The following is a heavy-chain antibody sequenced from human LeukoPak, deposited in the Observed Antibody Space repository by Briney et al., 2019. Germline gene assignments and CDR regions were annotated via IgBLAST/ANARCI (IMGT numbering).Heavy chain of an antibody. J-gene: IGHJ3*02. CDR1: GDSVTSGGYF. V-gene: IGHV4-31*03. CDR3: ARDVVVTSSPDAFDI. Sequence: SETLSLTCTVSGDSVTSGGYFWTWIRQHPGKGLEWIGYISNSGTTSYNPSLKSRVSISVDTSNNQFALRLSSVTAADTAVYYCARDVVVTSSPDAFDIWGQGTMVTVSS. CDR2: ISNSGTT. D-gene: IGHD2-21*02.